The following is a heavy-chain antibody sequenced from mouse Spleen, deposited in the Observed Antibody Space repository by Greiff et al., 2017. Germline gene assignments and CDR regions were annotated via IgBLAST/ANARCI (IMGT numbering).Heavy chain of an antibody. CDR3: TRYPSYRYDGYFDV. Sequence: QVQLQQSGAELVKPGASVKLSCKASGYTFTSYYMYWVKQRPGQGLEWIGEINPSNGGTNFNVKFESKATLTVDKSSSTAYMQLSSLTSEDSAVYYCTRYPSYRYDGYFDVWGAGTTVTVSS. V-gene: IGHV1S81*02. J-gene: IGHJ1*01. CDR1: GYTFTSYY. CDR2: INPSNGGT. D-gene: IGHD2-14*01.